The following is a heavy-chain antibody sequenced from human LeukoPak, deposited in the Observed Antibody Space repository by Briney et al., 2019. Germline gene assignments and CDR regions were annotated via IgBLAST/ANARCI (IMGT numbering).Heavy chain of an antibody. CDR3: ARWARYGGYTQYFQP. V-gene: IGHV4-39*07. J-gene: IGHJ1*01. Sequence: PSETLSLTCAVSGDSISSSSYFWDWLRQPPGKGLEWIASVYYIRNTYYNPSLKSRFTISVDTSKNQVSLRLTSVTAADTAVYYCARWARYGGYTQYFQPWGQGTLVTVSS. D-gene: IGHD4-23*01. CDR2: VYYIRNT. CDR1: GDSISSSSYF.